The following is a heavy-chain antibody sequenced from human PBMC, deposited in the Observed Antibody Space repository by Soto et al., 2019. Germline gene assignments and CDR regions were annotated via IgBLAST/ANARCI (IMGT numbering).Heavy chain of an antibody. V-gene: IGHV3-30*18. J-gene: IGHJ5*02. Sequence: QVHLVESGGGVVQPGRSLRLSCAASGFTFSTTGMHWVRQAPGKGLEWVAMISHDGGVKHYTDSVKGRFTISRDTSNNPVYLQINSLRPEDTAMYHCAKDLYGAGWYNYFDPWGQGTLVTVSS. CDR3: AKDLYGAGWYNYFDP. CDR1: GFTFSTTG. CDR2: ISHDGGVK. D-gene: IGHD6-19*01.